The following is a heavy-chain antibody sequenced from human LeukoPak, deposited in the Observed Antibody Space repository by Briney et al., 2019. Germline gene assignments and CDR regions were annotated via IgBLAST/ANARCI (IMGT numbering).Heavy chain of an antibody. Sequence: GASVKVSCKASGYTFTGYYMHWVRQAPGQRLEWMGWINPNSGGTNYAQKFQGRVTMTRDTSISTAYMELSRLRSDDTAVYYCARYYPGIAAAGFDYWGQGTLVTVSS. D-gene: IGHD6-13*01. CDR1: GYTFTGYY. CDR3: ARYYPGIAAAGFDY. J-gene: IGHJ4*02. V-gene: IGHV1-2*02. CDR2: INPNSGGT.